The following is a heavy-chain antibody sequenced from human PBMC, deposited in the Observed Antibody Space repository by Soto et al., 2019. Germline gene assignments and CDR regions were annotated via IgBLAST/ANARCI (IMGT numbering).Heavy chain of an antibody. Sequence: SETLSLTCTVSGGSISSSSYYGGWIRQPPGKGLEWIGSIYYSGSTYYNPSLKSRVTISVDTSKNQFSLKLSSVTAADTAVYYCARAYRYYGSGSYYHKFAYLNWFDPWGQGTLVTVSS. V-gene: IGHV4-39*01. D-gene: IGHD3-10*01. CDR2: IYYSGST. CDR3: ARAYRYYGSGSYYHKFAYLNWFDP. J-gene: IGHJ5*02. CDR1: GGSISSSSYY.